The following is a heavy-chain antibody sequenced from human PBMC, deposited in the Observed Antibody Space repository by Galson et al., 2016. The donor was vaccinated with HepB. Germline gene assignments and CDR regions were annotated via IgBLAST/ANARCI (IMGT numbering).Heavy chain of an antibody. Sequence: SLRLSCAASGFTVTSSYMSWVRQAPGKGLEWVSVIYSSGATYYAESVEGRFIISRHNSRNTVDLQMISLRAEDTAVYYCARAMTVIGVVGNWIDPWGQGTLVTVSS. V-gene: IGHV3-53*04. CDR2: IYSSGAT. D-gene: IGHD3-22*01. CDR3: ARAMTVIGVVGNWIDP. CDR1: GFTVTSSY. J-gene: IGHJ5*02.